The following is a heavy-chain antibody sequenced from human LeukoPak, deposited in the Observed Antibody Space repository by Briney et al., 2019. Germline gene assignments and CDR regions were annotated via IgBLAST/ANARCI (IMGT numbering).Heavy chain of an antibody. D-gene: IGHD6-13*01. V-gene: IGHV4-61*02. J-gene: IGHJ4*02. CDR1: GGSISSGNYY. CDR2: IHTSGSI. Sequence: PSETLSLTCTVSGGSISSGNYYWGWMRQPAGKRLEWIGRIHTSGSISYNPSLKSRVTISVDTSKNPLSLKLTSVTAADTAVYYCAAALSTWYVYWGQGALVTVSS. CDR3: AAALSTWYVY.